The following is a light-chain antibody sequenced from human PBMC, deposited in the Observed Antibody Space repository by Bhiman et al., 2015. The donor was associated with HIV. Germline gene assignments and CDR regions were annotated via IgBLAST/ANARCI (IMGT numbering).Light chain of an antibody. J-gene: IGLJ2*01. CDR3: AAWDDSLGVV. V-gene: IGLV1-47*01. CDR2: KNN. Sequence: QSVLTQAPSASGTPGQRVTISCSGSSSNIGSKYVYWYQQLPGTAPKLLIYKNNQRPSGVPDRFSGSKSGTSASLAISGLRSEDEADYYCAAWDDSLGVVFGRRDQADRP. CDR1: SSNIGSKY.